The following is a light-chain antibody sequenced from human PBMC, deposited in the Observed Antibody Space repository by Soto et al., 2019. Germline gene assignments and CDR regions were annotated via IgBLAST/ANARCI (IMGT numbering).Light chain of an antibody. J-gene: IGLJ1*01. V-gene: IGLV2-14*01. CDR2: DVS. Sequence: SVLTQPASVYGSPGQSITISCTGTSSDVGGYNYVSWYQQHPGKAPKLMIYDVSNRPSGVSNRFSGSKSGNTASLTISGLQAEDEADYCCSSYTSSSTQVFGTGTKVTVL. CDR3: SSYTSSSTQV. CDR1: SSDVGGYNY.